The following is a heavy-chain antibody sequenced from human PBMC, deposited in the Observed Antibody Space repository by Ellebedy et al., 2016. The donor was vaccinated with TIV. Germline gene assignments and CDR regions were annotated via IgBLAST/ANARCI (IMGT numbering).Heavy chain of an antibody. D-gene: IGHD4-17*01. CDR2: ISSSSSTI. J-gene: IGHJ6*02. CDR3: AKRGPGDYYGMDV. V-gene: IGHV3-48*02. Sequence: GESLKISCAASGITLSRYSMKWVRQAPGKGLEWVSYISSSSSTIYYADSVKGRFTISRDNAKNSLYLQMNSLRDEDKAVYYCAKRGPGDYYGMDVWGQGTTVTVSS. CDR1: GITLSRYS.